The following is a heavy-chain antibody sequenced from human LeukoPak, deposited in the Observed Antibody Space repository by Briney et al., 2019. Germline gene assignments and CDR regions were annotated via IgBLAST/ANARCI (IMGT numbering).Heavy chain of an antibody. J-gene: IGHJ6*02. Sequence: GGSLRLSCAASGFTFSSYGMHWVREAPGKGLEWVAVIWYDGSNKYYADSVKGRFTISRDNSKNTLYLQMNSLRADDTAVYYCTRDPREGCSGGSCPYYYYYCMDVWGQGSTVTVSS. CDR3: TRDPREGCSGGSCPYYYYYCMDV. CDR2: IWYDGSNK. D-gene: IGHD2-15*01. V-gene: IGHV3-33*01. CDR1: GFTFSSYG.